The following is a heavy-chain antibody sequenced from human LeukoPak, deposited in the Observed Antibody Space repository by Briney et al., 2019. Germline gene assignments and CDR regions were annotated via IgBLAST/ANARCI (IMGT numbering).Heavy chain of an antibody. J-gene: IGHJ4*02. CDR1: GFTFSSYG. D-gene: IGHD3-22*01. V-gene: IGHV3-30*18. Sequence: GRSLRLSCAASGFTFSSYGMHWVRQAPGKGLEWVAVISYDGSNKYYAESVKGRFTIPRDNSKNTLYLQMNSLRPEDTAVYYCAKDQYDSNGSDYWGQGALVTVSS. CDR3: AKDQYDSNGSDY. CDR2: ISYDGSNK.